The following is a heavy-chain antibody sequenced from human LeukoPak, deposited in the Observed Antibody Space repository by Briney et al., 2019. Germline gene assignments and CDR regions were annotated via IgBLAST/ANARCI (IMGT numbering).Heavy chain of an antibody. D-gene: IGHD5-18*01. CDR1: GFSFSSYG. J-gene: IGHJ4*02. CDR2: IWYDGTNK. CDR3: ARDQRGFSYSKYYFDY. Sequence: GRSLRLSCAASGFSFSSYGMHWVRQAPGKGLEWVAVIWYDGTNKYYADSVKGGFTISRDNSKNTLYLQMNSLRAEDTAVYYCARDQRGFSYSKYYFDYWGQGTLVTVSS. V-gene: IGHV3-33*01.